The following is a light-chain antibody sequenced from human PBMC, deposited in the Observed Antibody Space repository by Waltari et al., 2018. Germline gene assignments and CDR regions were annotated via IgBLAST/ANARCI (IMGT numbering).Light chain of an antibody. CDR2: AAS. Sequence: DLQMTQSPSSLSASVGDRVTITCRASQSINTYLNWYQQKLGKAPKLLIYAASNLQNGVPSRFSGSGSETDFTLTISSLQPEDFATYYCQQTYSSPSSFGQGTKLEIK. CDR3: QQTYSSPSS. CDR1: QSINTY. J-gene: IGKJ2*03. V-gene: IGKV1-39*01.